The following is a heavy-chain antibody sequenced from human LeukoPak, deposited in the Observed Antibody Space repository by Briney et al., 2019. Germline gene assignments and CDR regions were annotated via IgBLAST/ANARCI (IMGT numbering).Heavy chain of an antibody. V-gene: IGHV3-7*01. Sequence: GGSLRLSCAASGFTFSSYWMSWVRQAPGKGLEWVANIKQDGSEKYYVDSVKGRFTIPRDNAKNSLYLQMNSLRAEDTAVYYCARGFSGSGSYSVYWGQGTLVTVSS. CDR3: ARGFSGSGSYSVY. CDR1: GFTFSSYW. J-gene: IGHJ4*02. CDR2: IKQDGSEK. D-gene: IGHD3-10*01.